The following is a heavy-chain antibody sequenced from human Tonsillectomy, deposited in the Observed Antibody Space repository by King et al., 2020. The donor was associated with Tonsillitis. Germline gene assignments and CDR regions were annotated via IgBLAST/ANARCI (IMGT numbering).Heavy chain of an antibody. CDR3: AKDRLEWELPNYLFDL. CDR2: ISGGGGTT. Sequence: VQLVESGGGLVQPGGSLRLSCAASGFTFSNYAMSWVRQTPGKGLEWVSAISGGGGTTYYTDSVKGRFTISRYNSKNTLYLKMNSLRAEETAVYYCAKDRLEWELPNYLFDLGGQGTLVNDSS. V-gene: IGHV3-23*04. D-gene: IGHD1-26*01. CDR1: GFTFSNYA. J-gene: IGHJ4*02.